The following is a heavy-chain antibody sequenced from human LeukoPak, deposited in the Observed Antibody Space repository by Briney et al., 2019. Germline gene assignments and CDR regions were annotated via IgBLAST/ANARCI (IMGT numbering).Heavy chain of an antibody. CDR1: GYTFSSYG. V-gene: IGHV1-18*01. CDR2: ISAYNGNT. Sequence: ASVKVSCKTSGYTFSSYGFSWVRQAPGQGLEWMGWISAYNGNTNYAQKAQGRVTMTTDTSTSTAYMELRSLRSDDTAVYYCARDRGYSSGSYYKPGDYWGQGTLVTVSS. D-gene: IGHD3-10*01. J-gene: IGHJ4*02. CDR3: ARDRGYSSGSYYKPGDY.